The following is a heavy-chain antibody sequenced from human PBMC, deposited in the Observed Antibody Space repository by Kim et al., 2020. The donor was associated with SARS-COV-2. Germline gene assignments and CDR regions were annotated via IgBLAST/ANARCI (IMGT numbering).Heavy chain of an antibody. D-gene: IGHD3-9*01. Sequence: SETLSLTCAVYGGSFSGYYWSWIRQPPGKGLEWIGEINHSGSTNYNPSLKSRGTISVDTSKNQFSLKLSPVTAADTAVHYCSIVPQRDFDWLSVWWAFD. CDR3: SIVPQRDFDWLSVWWAFD. J-gene: IGHJ3*02. V-gene: IGHV4-34*01. CDR1: GGSFSGYY. CDR2: INHSGST.